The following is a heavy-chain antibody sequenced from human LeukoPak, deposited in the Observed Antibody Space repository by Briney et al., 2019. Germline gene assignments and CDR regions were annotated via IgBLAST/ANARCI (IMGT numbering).Heavy chain of an antibody. J-gene: IGHJ4*02. CDR3: ARATYCSSTSCLSFDY. V-gene: IGHV4-59*01. CDR2: IYYSGST. CDR1: GGSISSYY. D-gene: IGHD2-2*01. Sequence: PSETQSLTCTVSGGSISSYYWSWIRQPPGKGLEWIGYIYYSGSTNYNPSLKSRVTISVDTSKNQFSLKLSSVTAADTAVYYCARATYCSSTSCLSFDYWGQGTLVTVSS.